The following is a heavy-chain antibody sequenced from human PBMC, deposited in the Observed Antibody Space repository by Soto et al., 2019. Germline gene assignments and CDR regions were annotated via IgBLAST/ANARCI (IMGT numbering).Heavy chain of an antibody. CDR1: GFTFSTYS. D-gene: IGHD2-15*01. Sequence: GGSLRLSCAASGFTFSTYSMNWVRQAPGKGLEWVADITTSSSFRFYADSVKGRFTIFRDDAKNSLYLQMNSLRAEDTGVYYCARDLGVALATLTLDYWGPGTLVTVSS. CDR2: ITTSSSFR. CDR3: ARDLGVALATLTLDY. J-gene: IGHJ4*02. V-gene: IGHV3-21*01.